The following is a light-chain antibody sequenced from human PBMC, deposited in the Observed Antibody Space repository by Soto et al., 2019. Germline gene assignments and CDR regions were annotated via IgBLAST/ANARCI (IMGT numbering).Light chain of an antibody. CDR3: QQYGGSRWT. CDR1: QSVSSTY. Sequence: EIVLTQSPGTLSLSPGERATLSCRASQSVSSTYLAWYQQKPGQAPRLLIYGASNRATGIPDRFSGSGSGTDFTLTISRLEPEDFAVYDCQQYGGSRWTFGKGTRVDI. CDR2: GAS. V-gene: IGKV3-20*01. J-gene: IGKJ1*01.